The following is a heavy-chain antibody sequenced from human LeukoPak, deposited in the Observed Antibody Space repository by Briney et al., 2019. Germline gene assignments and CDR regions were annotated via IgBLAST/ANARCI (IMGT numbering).Heavy chain of an antibody. V-gene: IGHV4-34*01. Sequence: SETLSLTCALYGGSFSCYYWSWIRQSPGKGLEWIGEISHSGSTKYIPSLKSRITISLDTAKNHFSLTLKSVTAADTAVYYCARWSGTDWGSARSYFDPWGQGALVTVSS. CDR1: GGSFSCYY. CDR3: ARWSGTDWGSARSYFDP. CDR2: ISHSGST. D-gene: IGHD3-3*01. J-gene: IGHJ5*02.